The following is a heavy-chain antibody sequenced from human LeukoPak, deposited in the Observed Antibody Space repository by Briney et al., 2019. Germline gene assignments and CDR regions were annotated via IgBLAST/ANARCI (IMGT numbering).Heavy chain of an antibody. V-gene: IGHV3-33*01. CDR2: IWYDGSNK. CDR3: ASAGEYYYYYMDV. CDR1: GFTFSSYG. J-gene: IGHJ6*03. D-gene: IGHD6-13*01. Sequence: GGSLRLSCAASGFTFSSYGMHWVRQAPGKGLEWVAVIWYDGSNKYYADSVKGRFTISRGNSKNTLYLQMNSLRAEDTAVYYCASAGEYYYYYMDVWGKGTTVTVSS.